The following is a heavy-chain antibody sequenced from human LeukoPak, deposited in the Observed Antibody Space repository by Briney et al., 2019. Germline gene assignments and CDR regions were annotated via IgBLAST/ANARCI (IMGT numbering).Heavy chain of an antibody. CDR1: GFTFDDYA. V-gene: IGHV3-9*01. CDR3: AKDRAAAGTSGWFDP. Sequence: GRSLRLSCAASGFTFDDYAMHWVRQAPGKGLEWVSGISWNSGSIVYADSVKGRFTISRDNAKNSLYLQMNSLRAEDTALYYCAKDRAAAGTSGWFDPWGQGTLVTVSS. CDR2: ISWNSGSI. D-gene: IGHD6-13*01. J-gene: IGHJ5*02.